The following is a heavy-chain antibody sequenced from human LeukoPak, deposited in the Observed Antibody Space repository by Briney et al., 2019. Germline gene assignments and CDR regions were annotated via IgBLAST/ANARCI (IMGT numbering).Heavy chain of an antibody. D-gene: IGHD6-6*01. J-gene: IGHJ6*03. CDR2: INPSGGST. Sequence: GASVKVSCKASGYTFTSYYMHWVRQAPGQGLEWMGIINPSGGSTSYAQKFQGRVTMTRDTSTSTVYMELSSLRSEDTAVYYCARDREGGESSSSSAGHYYYYYYYMDVWGKGTTVTVSS. V-gene: IGHV1-46*01. CDR1: GYTFTSYY. CDR3: ARDREGGESSSSSAGHYYYYYYYMDV.